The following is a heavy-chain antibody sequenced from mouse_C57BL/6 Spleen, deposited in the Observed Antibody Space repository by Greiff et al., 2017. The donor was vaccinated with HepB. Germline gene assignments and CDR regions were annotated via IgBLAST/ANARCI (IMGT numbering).Heavy chain of an antibody. CDR1: GYTFTDYY. CDR3: AREGYYGSSSFAY. V-gene: IGHV1-26*01. CDR2: INPNNGGT. Sequence: VQLQQSGPELVKPGASVKISCKASGYTFTDYYMNWVKQSHGKSLEWIGDINPNNGGTSYNQKFKGKATLTVDKSSSTAYMELRSLTSEDSAVYYCAREGYYGSSSFAYWGQGTLVTVSA. J-gene: IGHJ3*01. D-gene: IGHD1-1*01.